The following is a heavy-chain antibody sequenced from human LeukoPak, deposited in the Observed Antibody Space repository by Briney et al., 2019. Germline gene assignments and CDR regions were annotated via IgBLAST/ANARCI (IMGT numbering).Heavy chain of an antibody. J-gene: IGHJ4*02. CDR3: AIRVQYLAAPQDY. D-gene: IGHD6-6*01. V-gene: IGHV1-2*02. CDR1: GYTFTRYY. CDR2: INPNSGGT. Sequence: ASVKVSCKASGYTFTRYYMPWVRQAPGHGLEWMGWINPNSGGTNYAQKFQGRVTMTTDTSISTAYMELSRLRSDDTAVYYCAIRVQYLAAPQDYGGQGTLVSVSS.